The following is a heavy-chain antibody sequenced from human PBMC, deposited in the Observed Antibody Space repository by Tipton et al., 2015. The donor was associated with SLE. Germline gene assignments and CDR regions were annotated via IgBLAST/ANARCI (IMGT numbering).Heavy chain of an antibody. J-gene: IGHJ5*02. V-gene: IGHV4-59*01. D-gene: IGHD2-15*01. CDR2: IYSSGST. CDR3: ARDHGDCSGRSCAEFFDP. CDR1: GGSIVSYY. Sequence: TLSLTCTVSGGSIVSYYWSWIRQSPGKGLEWLGYIYSSGSTNYNPSFRSRLTISVDTSKNQFSLKLTSVTAADTAVYYCARDHGDCSGRSCAEFFDPWGQGMLVTVSS.